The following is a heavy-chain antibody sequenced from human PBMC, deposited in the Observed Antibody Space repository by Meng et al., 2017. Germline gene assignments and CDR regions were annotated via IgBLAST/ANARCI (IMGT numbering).Heavy chain of an antibody. D-gene: IGHD3-10*01. CDR2: IYWDDDK. V-gene: IGHV2-5*02. CDR3: AHKRAPTMVRGVMHAFDI. J-gene: IGHJ3*02. CDR1: GFSLSTSGVG. Sequence: SGPTLVKPTQTLTLTCTFSGFSLSTSGVGVGWIRQPPGKALEWLALIYWDDDKRYSPSLKSRLTITKDTSKNQVVLTMTNMDPVDTATYYCAHKRAPTMVRGVMHAFDILGQGTMVTVSS.